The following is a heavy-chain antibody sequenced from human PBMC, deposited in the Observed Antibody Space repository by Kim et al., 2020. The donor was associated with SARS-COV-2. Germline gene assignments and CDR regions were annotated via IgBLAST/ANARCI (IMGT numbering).Heavy chain of an antibody. Sequence: GGSLRLSCAASGFTFSSYGMHWVRQAPGKELEWVAVIWYDGSNKYYADSVKGRFTISRDNSKNTLYLQMNSLRAEDTAVFYCARLIRDFDWLRQNYFYYSGMDVWGQGTTVTVSS. CDR1: GFTFSSYG. CDR3: ARLIRDFDWLRQNYFYYSGMDV. CDR2: IWYDGSNK. J-gene: IGHJ6*02. D-gene: IGHD3-9*01. V-gene: IGHV3-33*01.